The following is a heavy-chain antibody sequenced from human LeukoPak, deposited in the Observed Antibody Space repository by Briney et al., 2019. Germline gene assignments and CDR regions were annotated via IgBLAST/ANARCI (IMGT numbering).Heavy chain of an antibody. CDR2: ISYSGST. CDR3: GRSDGYNFNF. Sequence: SQTLSLTCAVSSGSISSGDYYWSWIRQPPGKGLEWIGYISYSGSTYYNPSLKSRVAISIDTSKSQFSLKLSSVTAADTAVYYCGRSDGYNFNFWGQGTLVTVSS. D-gene: IGHD5-24*01. V-gene: IGHV4-30-4*01. J-gene: IGHJ4*02. CDR1: SGSISSGDYY.